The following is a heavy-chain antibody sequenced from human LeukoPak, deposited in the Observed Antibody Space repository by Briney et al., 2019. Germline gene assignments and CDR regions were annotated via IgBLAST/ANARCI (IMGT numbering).Heavy chain of an antibody. J-gene: IGHJ4*02. CDR2: ISSDGNDK. CDR3: TTKVIRGNSGDDYDD. CDR1: GVTFSSYG. Sequence: GGSLRLSCAASGVTFSSYGMHWVRQAPGKGLEWVALISSDGNDKMYGDSVKGRFTISRDDSKSTLYLQMNSLRAEDTAVYYCTTKVIRGNSGDDYDDWGQGTLVTVSS. V-gene: IGHV3-30*03. D-gene: IGHD5-12*01.